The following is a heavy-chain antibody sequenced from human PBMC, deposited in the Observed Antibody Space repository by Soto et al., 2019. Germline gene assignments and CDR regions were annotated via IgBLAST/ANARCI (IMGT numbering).Heavy chain of an antibody. Sequence: EVQLVESGGVVVKPGGSLRLSFAASGFTFDDYTMHWVRQAPGKGLEWVSLISWYGGSTYYADSVKGRFTISRDNSKHSLYLQMNSLRTEDTALYYCAKERFRGYSYGYHDAFDIWGQGTMVTVSS. J-gene: IGHJ3*02. CDR1: GFTFDDYT. CDR2: ISWYGGST. D-gene: IGHD5-18*01. V-gene: IGHV3-43*01. CDR3: AKERFRGYSYGYHDAFDI.